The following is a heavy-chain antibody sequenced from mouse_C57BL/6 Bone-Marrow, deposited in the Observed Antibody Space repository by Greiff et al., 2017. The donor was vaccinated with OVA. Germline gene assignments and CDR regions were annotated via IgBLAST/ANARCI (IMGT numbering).Heavy chain of an antibody. V-gene: IGHV3-6*01. Sequence: EVKLQESGPGLVKPSQSLSLTCSVTGYSITSGYYWNWIRQFPGNKLEWMGYISYDGSNNYNPSLKNRISITRDTSKNQFFLKLNSVTTEDTATYYCARSFYDGYSFDYWGQGTTLTVSS. CDR3: ARSFYDGYSFDY. CDR2: ISYDGSN. J-gene: IGHJ2*01. CDR1: GYSITSGYY. D-gene: IGHD2-3*01.